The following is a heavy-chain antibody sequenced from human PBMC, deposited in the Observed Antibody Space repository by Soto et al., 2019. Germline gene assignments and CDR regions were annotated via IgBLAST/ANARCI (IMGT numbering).Heavy chain of an antibody. Sequence: PGGSLRLSCAASGFSFSTYNMNWVRQAPGRGLEWVSYISSGSTIYYADSVKGRFTISRDNAKNSLYPQMNSLRAEDTAVYYCARDPLFGVPAASWGQGTLVTVSS. D-gene: IGHD2-2*01. CDR3: ARDPLFGVPAAS. CDR1: GFSFSTYN. V-gene: IGHV3-48*04. J-gene: IGHJ4*02. CDR2: ISSGSTI.